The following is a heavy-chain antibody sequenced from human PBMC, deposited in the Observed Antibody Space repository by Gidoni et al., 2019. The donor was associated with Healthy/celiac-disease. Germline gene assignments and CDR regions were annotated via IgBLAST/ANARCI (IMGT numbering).Heavy chain of an antibody. J-gene: IGHJ3*02. D-gene: IGHD3-10*01. CDR3: VKEAPSGAGAFDI. V-gene: IGHV3-64D*08. CDR1: GFTFSSYA. CDR2: ISSNGGST. Sequence: EVQLVESGGGLVQPGGSLGLSCSASGFTFSSYAMHWVRQAPGKGLEYVSAISSNGGSTYYADSVKGRFTISRDNSKNTLYLQMSSLRAEDTAVYYCVKEAPSGAGAFDIWGQGTMVTVSS.